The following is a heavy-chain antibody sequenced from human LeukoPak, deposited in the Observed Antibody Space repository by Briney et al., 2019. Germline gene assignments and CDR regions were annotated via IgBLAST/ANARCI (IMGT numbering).Heavy chain of an antibody. Sequence: AGGSLRLSCAASGFTFSSYWMSWVRQAPGKGLEWVSAISGSGGSTYYADSVKGRFTISRDNSKNTLYLQMNSLRAEDTAVYYCAKDLVPSFWFGELPLDYWGQGTLVTVSS. CDR1: GFTFSSYW. CDR3: AKDLVPSFWFGELPLDY. D-gene: IGHD3-10*01. V-gene: IGHV3-23*01. CDR2: ISGSGGST. J-gene: IGHJ4*02.